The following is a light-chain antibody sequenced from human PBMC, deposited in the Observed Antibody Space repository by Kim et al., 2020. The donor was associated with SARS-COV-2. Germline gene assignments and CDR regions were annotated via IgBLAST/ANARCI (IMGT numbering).Light chain of an antibody. CDR1: SSNIGSNT. J-gene: IGLJ2*01. V-gene: IGLV1-44*01. Sequence: ELTQPPSASGTPGQRVTISCSGSSSNIGSNTVNWYQQLPGTAPKLLIYSNNQRPSGVPDRFSGSKSGTSASLAISGLQSEDEADYYCAAWDDSLNGSYVVFGGGTQLTVL. CDR2: SNN. CDR3: AAWDDSLNGSYVV.